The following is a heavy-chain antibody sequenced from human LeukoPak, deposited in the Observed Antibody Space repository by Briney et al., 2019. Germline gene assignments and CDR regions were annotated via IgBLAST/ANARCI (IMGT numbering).Heavy chain of an antibody. V-gene: IGHV1-8*01. CDR1: GYTFTSYD. CDR3: AKAVAGLDSYYYYYMDV. CDR2: MNPNSGNT. D-gene: IGHD6-19*01. J-gene: IGHJ6*03. Sequence: GASVKVSCKASGYTFTSYDINWVRQATGQGLEWMGWMNPNSGNTGYAQKFQGRVTMTRNTSISTAYMELCSLRSEDTAVYYCAKAVAGLDSYYYYYMDVWGKGTTVTVPS.